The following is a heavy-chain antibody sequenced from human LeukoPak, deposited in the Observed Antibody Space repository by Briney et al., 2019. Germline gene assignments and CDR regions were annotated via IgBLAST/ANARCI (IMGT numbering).Heavy chain of an antibody. D-gene: IGHD2-21*02. Sequence: ASVKVSCKASGYTFTGYYMHWVRQAPGQGLEWMGRINPNSGGTNYAQKFQGRVTMTRDTSISTAYMELSRLRSDDTAVYYCALLAWVYCGGDCYXGXXDYWGQG. CDR3: ALLAWVYCGGDCYXGXXDY. CDR2: INPNSGGT. V-gene: IGHV1-2*06. J-gene: IGHJ4*02. CDR1: GYTFTGYY.